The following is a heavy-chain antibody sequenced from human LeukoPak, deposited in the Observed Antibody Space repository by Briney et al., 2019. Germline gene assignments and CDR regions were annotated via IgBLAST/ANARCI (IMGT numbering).Heavy chain of an antibody. V-gene: IGHV4-59*01. CDR3: ARGTLMWFGAKMEYYFDS. J-gene: IGHJ4*02. D-gene: IGHD3-10*01. CDR2: SSYNGNT. Sequence: SETLSLTCTVSGAYFTNYYWSFIRQPPGKGLEWIGFSSYNGNTNYNPSLKSRVTISLDMSKNQFSLRLNSVTAEDTAVYYCARGTLMWFGAKMEYYFDSWGQGTPLAVSS. CDR1: GAYFTNYY.